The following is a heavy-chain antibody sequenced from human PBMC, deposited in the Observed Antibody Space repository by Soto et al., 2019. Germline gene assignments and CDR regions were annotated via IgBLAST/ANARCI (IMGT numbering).Heavy chain of an antibody. Sequence: QVHLQESGPGLVKPLETLSLTCTVSGGSIRNVYWSWIRQPPGKGLEWIGFIFHSGNAKYNPSLKSRVTTSVDTSKNQFSLSLDSVTAADTAVYFCARAHAPTLPFDYWGQGTLVTVSS. D-gene: IGHD2-2*01. J-gene: IGHJ4*01. CDR1: GGSIRNVY. V-gene: IGHV4-59*01. CDR2: IFHSGNA. CDR3: ARAHAPTLPFDY.